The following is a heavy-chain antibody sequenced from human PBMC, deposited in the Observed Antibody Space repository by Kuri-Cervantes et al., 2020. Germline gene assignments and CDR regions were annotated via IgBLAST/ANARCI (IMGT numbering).Heavy chain of an antibody. D-gene: IGHD3-22*01. CDR3: ARFSLDSSGPYRGYFDY. Sequence: GGSLRLSCAASGFTVSSNYMSWVRQAPGKGLEWVSVIYSGGSTYYADSVKGRFTISRHNSKNTLYLQMNSLRAEDTAVYYCARFSLDSSGPYRGYFDYWGQGTLVTVSS. CDR1: GFTVSSNY. J-gene: IGHJ4*02. CDR2: IYSGGST. V-gene: IGHV3-53*04.